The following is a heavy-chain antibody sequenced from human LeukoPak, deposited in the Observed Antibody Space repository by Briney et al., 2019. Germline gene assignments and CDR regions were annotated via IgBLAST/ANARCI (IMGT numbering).Heavy chain of an antibody. CDR3: AKDGGRIAEEYYYYGMDV. Sequence: GGSLRLSCAASGFTFSSYGMHWVRQAPGNGLEWVAVISYDGSNKYYADSVKGRFTISRDNSKNTLYLQMNSLRAEDTAVYYCAKDGGRIAEEYYYYGMDVWGKGTTVTVSS. V-gene: IGHV3-30*18. D-gene: IGHD6-13*01. J-gene: IGHJ6*04. CDR1: GFTFSSYG. CDR2: ISYDGSNK.